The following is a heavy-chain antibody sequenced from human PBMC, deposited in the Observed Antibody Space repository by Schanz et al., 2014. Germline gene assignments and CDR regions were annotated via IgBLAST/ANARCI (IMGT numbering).Heavy chain of an antibody. J-gene: IGHJ4*02. CDR3: ARIGGSVFDY. D-gene: IGHD3-10*01. CDR2: ISGRDGST. CDR1: GFNSDDYA. V-gene: IGHV3-23*01. Sequence: EVQLLESGGGLVQPGGSLRLSCTASGFNSDDYAMHWVRQAPGKGLEWVSAISGRDGSTYYADSVRGRFTISRDNSKNTLYLQMNSLRAEDTAVYYCARIGGSVFDYWAQGTLVTVSS.